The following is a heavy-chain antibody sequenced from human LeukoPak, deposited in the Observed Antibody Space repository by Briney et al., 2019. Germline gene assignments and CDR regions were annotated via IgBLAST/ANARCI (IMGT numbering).Heavy chain of an antibody. CDR1: GGSFSGYY. D-gene: IGHD2-15*01. CDR3: ARAKPYCSGVNCFSPAYYYLDV. CDR2: VNHSGTT. Sequence: SETLSLTCAVYGGSFSGYYWSWIRQPPGKGLEWIGEVNHSGTTNHNPSFTSLLTISVDTSRKQFFLKLRSVTAADTAVYYCARAKPYCSGVNCFSPAYYYLDVWGKGTTVTVSS. V-gene: IGHV4-34*01. J-gene: IGHJ6*03.